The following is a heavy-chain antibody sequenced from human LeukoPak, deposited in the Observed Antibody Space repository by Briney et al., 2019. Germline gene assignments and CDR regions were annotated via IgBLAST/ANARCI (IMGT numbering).Heavy chain of an antibody. Sequence: PSETLSLPCTVSGGSNSSYYWSWIRQPPGKGLEWIGYIYYCGSTNYNPPLKSRVPISVDTSKNQFSLKLGSGTAAAAAVYYWAGMACYGSSEIGRFDYWGQGTLVTVSS. J-gene: IGHJ4*02. CDR3: AGMACYGSSEIGRFDY. V-gene: IGHV4-59*01. CDR2: IYYCGST. D-gene: IGHD4-17*01. CDR1: GGSNSSYY.